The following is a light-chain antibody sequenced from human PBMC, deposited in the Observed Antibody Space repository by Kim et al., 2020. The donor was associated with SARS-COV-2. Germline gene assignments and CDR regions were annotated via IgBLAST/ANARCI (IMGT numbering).Light chain of an antibody. CDR1: SSELGGYNY. CDR3: YSYAGSNNWV. CDR2: EVN. Sequence: GQSVTISCTGTSSELGGYNYVAWYQQHPGKAPKLMIYEVNKRPSGVPDRFSGSKSGNTASLTVSGLQAEDEADYYCYSYAGSNNWVFGGGTQLTVL. V-gene: IGLV2-8*01. J-gene: IGLJ3*02.